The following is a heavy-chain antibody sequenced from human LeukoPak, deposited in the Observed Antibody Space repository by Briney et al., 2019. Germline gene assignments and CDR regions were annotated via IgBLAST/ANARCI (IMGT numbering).Heavy chain of an antibody. D-gene: IGHD5-24*01. CDR2: IHYRGST. Sequence: SSETLSLTCTVSGGSISNYYWSWIRQPPGKGLEWIGYIHYRGSTNYNPSLKSRATISVDMSKNEFSLKLSSVTTADTAIYYCARINGHIFDYWGQGTLVTVSS. J-gene: IGHJ4*02. CDR1: GGSISNYY. CDR3: ARINGHIFDY. V-gene: IGHV4-59*01.